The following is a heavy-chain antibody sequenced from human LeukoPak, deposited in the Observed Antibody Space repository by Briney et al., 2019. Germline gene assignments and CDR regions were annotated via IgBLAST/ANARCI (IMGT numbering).Heavy chain of an antibody. D-gene: IGHD3-3*01. CDR2: GSGSGGSK. CDR3: AKGLGEWLPIPFDY. J-gene: IGHJ4*02. CDR1: GFTFTSYS. Sequence: GGSLTLSCPASGFTFTSYSMSWVRQAPWTGMEWVSAGSGSGGSKYYADSVKGRFTISRDDSKKTLYLQMNSLRAEDTAVYYCAKGLGEWLPIPFDYWGQGTLVTVSS. V-gene: IGHV3-23*01.